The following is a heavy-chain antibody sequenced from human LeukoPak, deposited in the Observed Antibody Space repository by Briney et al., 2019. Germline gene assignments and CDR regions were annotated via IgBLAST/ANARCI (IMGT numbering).Heavy chain of an antibody. Sequence: PSETLSLTCTVSGDSISSSSDYWGWIRQPPGKGLEWIGSLYYSGSTYWNPSLKSRVTISVDTSKNQFSLKLSSVTAADTAVYYCARHASVTRFAYWGQGTLVTVSS. V-gene: IGHV4-39*01. CDR1: GDSISSSSDY. J-gene: IGHJ4*02. D-gene: IGHD4-17*01. CDR3: ARHASVTRFAY. CDR2: LYYSGST.